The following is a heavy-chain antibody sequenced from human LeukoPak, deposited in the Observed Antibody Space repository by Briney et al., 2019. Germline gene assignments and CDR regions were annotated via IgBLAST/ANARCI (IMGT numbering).Heavy chain of an antibody. CDR3: GRQLGNWYWAFHI. CDR2: THYIGDS. D-gene: IGHD6-13*01. Sequence: PSETLSLTCTVSGDSISINSYHWGWIRQPPGKGREWIATTHYIGDSHHKPALKSRATISVDKLNNQFSLKLHSVTAADTALSFCGRQLGNWYWAFHIGGKGPLVPVSS. J-gene: IGHJ3*02. CDR1: GDSISINSYH. V-gene: IGHV4-39*01.